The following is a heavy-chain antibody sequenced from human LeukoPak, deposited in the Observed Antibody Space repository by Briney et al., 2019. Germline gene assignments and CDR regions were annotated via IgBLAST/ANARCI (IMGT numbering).Heavy chain of an antibody. CDR1: GYSFTSYW. D-gene: IGHD5-24*01. Sequence: GESLKVSCKGSGYSFTSYWICWVRHMLRKGVEWMEIIYPGDSDTRYSPSFQGQVTISADKSISTAYLQWSSLKASDTAMYYCARLVPEMATIAAYYFDYWGQGTLVTVSS. CDR2: IYPGDSDT. V-gene: IGHV5-51*01. CDR3: ARLVPEMATIAAYYFDY. J-gene: IGHJ4*02.